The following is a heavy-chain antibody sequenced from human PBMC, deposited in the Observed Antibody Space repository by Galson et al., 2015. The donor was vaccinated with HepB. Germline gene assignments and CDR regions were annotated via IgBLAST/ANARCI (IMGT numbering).Heavy chain of an antibody. CDR2: ISGSGGST. V-gene: IGHV3-23*01. J-gene: IGHJ4*02. D-gene: IGHD6-19*01. CDR1: GFTFSSYA. CDR3: AASWDSSGWGFDY. Sequence: SLRLSCAASGFTFSSYAMSWVRRAPGKGLEWVSAISGSGGSTYYADSVKGRFTISRDNSKNTLYLQMNSLRAEDTAVYYCAASWDSSGWGFDYWGQGTLVTVSS.